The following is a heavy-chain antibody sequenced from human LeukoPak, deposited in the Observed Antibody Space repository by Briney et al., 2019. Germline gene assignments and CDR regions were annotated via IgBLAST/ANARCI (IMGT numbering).Heavy chain of an antibody. Sequence: ASVKVSCKASGYTFTSYYIHWVRQAPGQGREWMGIINPSGGSTSYAQKFQGRVTMTRDTSTSTVYMELSSLRSEDTAVYYCARDCSGGSCYGSIDYWGQGTLVTVSS. J-gene: IGHJ4*02. CDR2: INPSGGST. CDR3: ARDCSGGSCYGSIDY. V-gene: IGHV1-46*01. D-gene: IGHD2-15*01. CDR1: GYTFTSYY.